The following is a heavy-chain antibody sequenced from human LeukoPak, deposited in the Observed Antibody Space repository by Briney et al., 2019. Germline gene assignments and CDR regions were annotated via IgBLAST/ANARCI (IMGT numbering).Heavy chain of an antibody. J-gene: IGHJ5*02. CDR3: ARVTGHDYGDYVGFGVDNWFDP. CDR2: INAYNGNT. Sequence: ASVKVSCKASGYTFTSYGISWVRQSPGQGLEWMGWINAYNGNTNYAQKLQGRVTMTTDTSTSTAYMELRSLRSDDTAVYYCARVTGHDYGDYVGFGVDNWFDPWGQGTLVTVSS. D-gene: IGHD4-17*01. CDR1: GYTFTSYG. V-gene: IGHV1-18*01.